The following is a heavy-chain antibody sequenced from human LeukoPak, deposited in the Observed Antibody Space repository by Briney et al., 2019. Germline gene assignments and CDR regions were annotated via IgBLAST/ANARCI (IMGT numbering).Heavy chain of an antibody. Sequence: SSETLSLTCNVPGGSISDTSYYWGWIRQPPGKGLEWIGSIYHTGTTYYNPSLKSRVTISVDTSKNQFSLKLSSVTAADTAVYYCARHVQGIAAAGYYFDYWGQGTLVTVSS. CDR3: ARHVQGIAAAGYYFDY. D-gene: IGHD6-13*01. CDR1: GGSISDTSYY. V-gene: IGHV4-39*01. CDR2: IYHTGTT. J-gene: IGHJ4*02.